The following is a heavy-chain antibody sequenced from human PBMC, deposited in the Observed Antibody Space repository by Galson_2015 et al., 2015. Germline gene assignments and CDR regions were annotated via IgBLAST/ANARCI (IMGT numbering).Heavy chain of an antibody. D-gene: IGHD2-8*02. Sequence: SLRLSCAASGFTFSSYGMHWVRHTPGKGLEWVAVIWFDGSNKYYADSVKGRFTISRDNSENTLYLQMNSLRAEDTAVYYCARDRGAYCTGGVCYMGYFDYWGQGTLVTVSS. CDR2: IWFDGSNK. J-gene: IGHJ4*02. V-gene: IGHV3-33*01. CDR3: ARDRGAYCTGGVCYMGYFDY. CDR1: GFTFSSYG.